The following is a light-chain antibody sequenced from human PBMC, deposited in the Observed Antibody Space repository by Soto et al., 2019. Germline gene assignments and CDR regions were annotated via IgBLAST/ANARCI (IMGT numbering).Light chain of an antibody. J-gene: IGKJ1*01. CDR2: DAS. V-gene: IGKV3-11*01. CDR3: QRRSNWWT. Sequence: EIVLTQSPATLSLSPGERATLSCRASQSVSSYLAWYQQKPGQAPRLLIYDASNRATGIPARFSGSGSGTTFPLPIRSLGLEDFAVFYCQRRSNWWTFGQGTRVEIK. CDR1: QSVSSY.